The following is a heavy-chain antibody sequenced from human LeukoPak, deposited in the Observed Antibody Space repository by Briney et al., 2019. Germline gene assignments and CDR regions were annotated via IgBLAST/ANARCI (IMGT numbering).Heavy chain of an antibody. J-gene: IGHJ5*02. V-gene: IGHV1-8*01. CDR1: GYTFTSYD. D-gene: IGHD6-19*01. CDR2: MNPKSGNT. Sequence: DSVTVSCTASGYTFTSYDINWVRQAAGQGLEWMGWMNPKSGNTDYSQKFQGRVAMTRNTSISTACMELSSLRSEDTAVYYCARGFGQWLVNNWFDPWGQGTLVTVSS. CDR3: ARGFGQWLVNNWFDP.